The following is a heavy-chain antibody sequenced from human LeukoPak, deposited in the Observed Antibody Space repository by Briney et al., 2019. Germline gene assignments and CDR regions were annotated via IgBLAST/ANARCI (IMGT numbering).Heavy chain of an antibody. J-gene: IGHJ4*02. Sequence: SETLSLTCTVSGGSISSYYWGWIRQPPGKGLEWIGYIYYSGSTNYNPSLKSRVTISVDTSKNQFSLKLSSVTAADTAVYYCARGSGYSGNEMDYWGQGNLVTVSS. CDR2: IYYSGST. CDR3: ARGSGYSGNEMDY. CDR1: GGSISSYY. D-gene: IGHD5-12*01. V-gene: IGHV4-59*01.